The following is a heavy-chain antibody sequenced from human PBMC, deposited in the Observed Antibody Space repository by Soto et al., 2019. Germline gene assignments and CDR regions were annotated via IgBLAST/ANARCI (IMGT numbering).Heavy chain of an antibody. D-gene: IGHD5-12*01. J-gene: IGHJ6*02. CDR1: GYTFTRYG. CDR3: ARDLRSGYDTTYYYYYGMDV. CDR2: ISAYNGNT. Sequence: ASVKGSCKASGYTFTRYGVSWVRQAPGQGLEWMGWISAYNGNTNYAQKLQGRVTMTTDTSTSTAYMELRSLRSDDTAVYYCARDLRSGYDTTYYYYYGMDVWGQGTTVTVSS. V-gene: IGHV1-18*01.